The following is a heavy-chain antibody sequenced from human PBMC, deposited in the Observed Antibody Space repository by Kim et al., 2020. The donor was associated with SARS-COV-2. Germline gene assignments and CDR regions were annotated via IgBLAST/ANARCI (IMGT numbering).Heavy chain of an antibody. V-gene: IGHV4-59*13. CDR1: GGSISSYY. CDR3: ARETNFYDSSGYSQAGAFDI. Sequence: SETLSLTCTVSGGSISSYYWSWIRQPPGKGLECIGYIYYSGSTNYNPSLKSRVTISVDTSKNQFSLKLSSVTAADTAVYYCARETNFYDSSGYSQAGAFDIWGQGTMVTVSS. J-gene: IGHJ3*02. D-gene: IGHD3-22*01. CDR2: IYYSGST.